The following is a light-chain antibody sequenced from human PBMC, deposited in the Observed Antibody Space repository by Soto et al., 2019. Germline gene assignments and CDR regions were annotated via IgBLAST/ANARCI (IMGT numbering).Light chain of an antibody. CDR3: QQYHRYST. CDR2: DVS. V-gene: IGKV1-5*01. CDR1: QSINAW. J-gene: IGKJ1*01. Sequence: DIQMTQSPSTLSSSLLYRVTITCRASQSINAWLAWYQQKPGKAPKLLIYDVSTLDSGVPSRFSGSASGTEFTLTITSLDSDDFATYYCQQYHRYSTFGQGTKVDIK.